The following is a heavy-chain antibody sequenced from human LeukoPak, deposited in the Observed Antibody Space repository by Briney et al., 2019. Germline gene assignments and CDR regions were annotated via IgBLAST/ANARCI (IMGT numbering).Heavy chain of an antibody. J-gene: IGHJ6*02. V-gene: IGHV4-59*13. Sequence: SETLSLTCTVSGGPHSYFHWGWIRGPPGKGLGGVGNNYYSRTTNYNPSHKSRVTISVDTSKNQFSLQLRAVTAADTAVYYCAREDPQTTVPEGMDVWGQGTTVTVSS. CDR3: AREDPQTTVPEGMDV. D-gene: IGHD4-17*01. CDR1: GGPHSYFH. CDR2: NYYSRTT.